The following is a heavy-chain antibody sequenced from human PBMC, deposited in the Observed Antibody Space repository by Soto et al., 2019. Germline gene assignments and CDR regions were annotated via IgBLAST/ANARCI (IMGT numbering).Heavy chain of an antibody. CDR2: INPETGAT. J-gene: IGHJ6*02. CDR1: GYTFTGYY. CDR3: ARERYQVISDGMEL. V-gene: IGHV1-2*02. D-gene: IGHD2-2*01. Sequence: QVQLVQSGADVKTPGASVRVSCKASGYTFTGYYVHWVREAPGQGLEWMGWINPETGATSYAQKCQGRVTLSRDTSNTTAYLELSSLRFDDASEYFCARERYQVISDGMELWGQGTTVTVSS.